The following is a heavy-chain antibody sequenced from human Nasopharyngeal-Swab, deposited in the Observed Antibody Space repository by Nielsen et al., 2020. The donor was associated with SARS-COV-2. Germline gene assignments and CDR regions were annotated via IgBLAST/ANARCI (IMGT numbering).Heavy chain of an antibody. CDR1: GFTFSSYS. V-gene: IGHV3-23*01. J-gene: IGHJ6*02. CDR3: AKVRDSNYYYGMDV. CDR2: ISGSGGST. Sequence: GGSLRLSCAASGFTFSSYSMNWVRQAPGKGLEWVSAISGSGGSTYYADSVKGRFTISRDNSKNTLYLQMNSLRAEDTAVYYCAKVRDSNYYYGMDVWGQGTTVTVSS.